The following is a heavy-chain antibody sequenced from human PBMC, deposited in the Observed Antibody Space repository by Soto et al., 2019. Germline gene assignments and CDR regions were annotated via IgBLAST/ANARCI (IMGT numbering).Heavy chain of an antibody. CDR3: ARPGPNRSYDSRERAFDI. V-gene: IGHV5-10-1*01. Sequence: PXGSLKISCKGCGYSFTSYWISWVRQMPGKGLEWMGSIDPSDSYTNYSPSFQGHVTISVYKSISTAYLQWSSLKASDTAMYYCARPGPNRSYDSRERAFDIWGQGTMVTVSS. CDR1: GYSFTSYW. D-gene: IGHD3-22*01. CDR2: IDPSDSYT. J-gene: IGHJ3*02.